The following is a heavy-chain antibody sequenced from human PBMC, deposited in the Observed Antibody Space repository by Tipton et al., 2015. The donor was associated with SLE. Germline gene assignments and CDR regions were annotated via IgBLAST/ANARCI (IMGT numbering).Heavy chain of an antibody. CDR2: IYYSGST. CDR1: GGSISSYY. CDR3: ARASITMIVGYYFDY. D-gene: IGHD3-22*01. J-gene: IGHJ4*02. Sequence: TLSLTCTVSGGSISSYYWSWIRQPPGKGLEWIGYIYYSGSTNYNPSLKSRVTISVDTSKNQFSLKLSSVTAADTAVYYCARASITMIVGYYFDYWGQGTLVTVSS. V-gene: IGHV4-59*01.